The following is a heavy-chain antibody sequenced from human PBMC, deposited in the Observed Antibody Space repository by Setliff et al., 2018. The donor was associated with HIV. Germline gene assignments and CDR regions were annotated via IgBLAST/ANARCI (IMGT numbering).Heavy chain of an antibody. CDR2: IQHSGRI. J-gene: IGHJ3*02. V-gene: IGHV4-34*01. D-gene: IGHD3-22*01. Sequence: PSETLSLTCAVYGGSFSGYCWSWIRQPPGKGLAWIGEIQHSGRINYNPSLRSRVTTSVDTSKNQFSLKLSSVAAADTAVYYCARGLTVHDNFDIWGQGTMVTVSS. CDR1: GGSFSGYC. CDR3: ARGLTVHDNFDI.